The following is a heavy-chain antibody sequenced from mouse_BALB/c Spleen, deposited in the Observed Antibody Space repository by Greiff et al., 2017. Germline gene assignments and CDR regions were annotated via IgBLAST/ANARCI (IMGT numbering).Heavy chain of an antibody. Sequence: EVQGVESGGGLVKPGGSLKLSCAASGFTFSSYAMSWVRQSPEKRLEWVAEISSGGCYTYYPDTVTGRFTISRDNAKNTLYLEMSSLRSEDTAMYYCARDGGYYFDYWGQGTTLTVSS. CDR3: ARDGGYYFDY. CDR2: ISSGGCYT. V-gene: IGHV5-9-4*01. J-gene: IGHJ2*01. CDR1: GFTFSSYA.